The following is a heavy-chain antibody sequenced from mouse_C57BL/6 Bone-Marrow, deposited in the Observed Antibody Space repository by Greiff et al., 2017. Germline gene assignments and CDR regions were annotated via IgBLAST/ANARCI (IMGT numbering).Heavy chain of an antibody. Sequence: QVQLQQPGAELVKPGASVKLSCKASGYTFTSYWMHWVKQRPGQGLEWIGMIHPNSGSTNYNEKFKNKATLTVDKSSSTAYMQLSSLTSEDSAVYYCARDSSGYLAWFAYWGQGTLVTVSA. V-gene: IGHV1-64*01. CDR2: IHPNSGST. CDR3: ARDSSGYLAWFAY. D-gene: IGHD3-2*02. J-gene: IGHJ3*01. CDR1: GYTFTSYW.